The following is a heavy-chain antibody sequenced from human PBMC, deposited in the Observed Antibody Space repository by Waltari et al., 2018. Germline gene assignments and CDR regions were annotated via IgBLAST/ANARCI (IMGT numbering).Heavy chain of an antibody. D-gene: IGHD2-2*03. CDR3: ARAPLGYCSSTSCPGGYYYYYMDV. CDR2: IYYSGST. Sequence: QVQLQESGPGLVKPSETLSLTCTVSGGSISSYYWSWIRQPPGKGLEWIGYIYYSGSTNSNPSLKSRVTISVDTSKNQFSLKLSSVTAADTAVYYCARAPLGYCSSTSCPGGYYYYYMDVWGKGTTVTISS. J-gene: IGHJ6*03. V-gene: IGHV4-59*08. CDR1: GGSISSYY.